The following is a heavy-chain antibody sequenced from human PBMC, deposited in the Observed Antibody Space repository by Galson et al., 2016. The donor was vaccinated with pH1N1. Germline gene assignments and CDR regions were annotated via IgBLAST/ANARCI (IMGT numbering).Heavy chain of an antibody. CDR2: IDSGGNS. Sequence: SLRLSCAASGLSVRNNYMNWVRQAPGKGLEWVSVIDSGGNSFYADSVKGLFTMSRDNSKNTVYLQMNSLAREDTAVYFCARPRIASPGALHHWGQGTRVTVSS. CDR3: ARPRIASPGALHH. D-gene: IGHD1-26*01. J-gene: IGHJ1*01. V-gene: IGHV3-66*02. CDR1: GLSVRNNY.